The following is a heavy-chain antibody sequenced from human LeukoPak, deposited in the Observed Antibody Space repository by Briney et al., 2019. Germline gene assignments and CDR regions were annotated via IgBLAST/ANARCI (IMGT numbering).Heavy chain of an antibody. J-gene: IGHJ2*01. CDR2: ITNSGATT. CDR1: GFTFRSYG. D-gene: IGHD6-19*01. Sequence: GGSLRLSCAASGFTFRSYGMNWVRQAPGKGREWVSGITNSGATTFYADSVKGRFTISRDNSKNTLSLQMNSLRAEDTALYYCAKAYSSGWYNWYFDYWGRGTLVTVSS. CDR3: AKAYSSGWYNWYFDY. V-gene: IGHV3-23*01.